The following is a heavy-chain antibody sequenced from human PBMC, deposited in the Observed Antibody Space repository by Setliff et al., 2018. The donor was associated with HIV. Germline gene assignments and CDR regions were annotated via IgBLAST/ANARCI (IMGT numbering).Heavy chain of an antibody. CDR1: GGSISSSSYY. Sequence: SETLSLTCTVSGGSISSSSYYWGWIRQPPGKGLEWIGSIYYSGSTYYNPSLKSRVTISVDTSKNQLSLKPSSVTAADTAVYYCAREVEGAPFSWDDYWGQGTLVTVSS. D-gene: IGHD1-26*01. V-gene: IGHV4-39*07. CDR2: IYYSGST. J-gene: IGHJ4*02. CDR3: AREVEGAPFSWDDY.